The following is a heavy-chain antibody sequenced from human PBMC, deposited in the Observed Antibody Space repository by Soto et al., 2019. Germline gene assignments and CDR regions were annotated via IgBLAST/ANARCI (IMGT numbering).Heavy chain of an antibody. CDR1: SGPDRSHN. V-gene: IGHV4-59*08. Sequence: QVQLQQSGPRLVKPSETLSLTCTVSSGPDRSHNWGWIRQPPGRGLEWIGYVYYTGDTAYNPSLRGRVTISADTSTNAISLPLTPVTAADTAVYYCVRQGIDYLHGLVDVWGQGTTVSVSS. CDR2: VYYTGDT. D-gene: IGHD4-17*01. J-gene: IGHJ6*02. CDR3: VRQGIDYLHGLVDV.